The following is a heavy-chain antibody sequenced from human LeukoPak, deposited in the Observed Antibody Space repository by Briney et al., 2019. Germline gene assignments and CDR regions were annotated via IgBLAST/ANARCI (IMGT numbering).Heavy chain of an antibody. J-gene: IGHJ4*02. Sequence: GGSLRLSCAASGFTFSSYGMSRVRQAPGKVLEWVSSISGIGDSTYYADSVKGRFTISRDNSKNTLYLQMNSLRAEDTAVYYCAKERGLQLWLILWGQGTLVTVSS. CDR3: AKERGLQLWLIL. D-gene: IGHD5-18*01. V-gene: IGHV3-23*01. CDR1: GFTFSSYG. CDR2: ISGIGDST.